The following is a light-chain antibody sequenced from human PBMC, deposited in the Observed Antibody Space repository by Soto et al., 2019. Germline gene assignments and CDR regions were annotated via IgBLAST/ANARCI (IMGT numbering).Light chain of an antibody. CDR3: QQYNNWPLT. V-gene: IGKV3-15*01. J-gene: IGKJ4*01. CDR1: QSINNN. CDR2: GAS. Sequence: EIVMTQSPATLSVSPGERATLSCRASQSINNNLAWYQQKPGQGPRLLIYGASSRATGIPARFSGSGSGTGFILTISSLQSEDFAIYYCQQYNNWPLTFGGGTKVEIK.